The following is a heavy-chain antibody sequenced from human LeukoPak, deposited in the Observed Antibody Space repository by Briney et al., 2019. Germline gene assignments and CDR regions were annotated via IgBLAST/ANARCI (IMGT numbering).Heavy chain of an antibody. J-gene: IGHJ4*02. CDR2: ISGSGNST. CDR1: GFTFSSYA. Sequence: PGGSLRLSCAASGFTFSSYAMSWVRQAPGKGLEWVSTISGSGNSTFYADSVKGRRFTISRDNAKNSLYLQMNSLRAEDTAVYYCARDGRKLRDGYNYGGQGTLVTVSS. CDR3: ARDGRKLRDGYNY. V-gene: IGHV3-23*01. D-gene: IGHD5-24*01.